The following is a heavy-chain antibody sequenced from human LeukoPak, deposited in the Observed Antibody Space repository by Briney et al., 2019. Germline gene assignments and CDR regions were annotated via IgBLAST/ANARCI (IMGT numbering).Heavy chain of an antibody. CDR2: IKSKTDGGTT. CDR1: GFTFSNAW. D-gene: IGHD2-2*01. V-gene: IGHV3-15*01. J-gene: IGHJ4*02. CDR3: TTDEIVVVPAAIFGY. Sequence: GGSLRLSCAASGFTFSNAWMSWVRQAPGKGLEWVGRIKSKTDGGTTDYAAPVKGRFTISRDDSKNTLYLQINSLKTENRAVYYCTTDEIVVVPAAIFGYWGQGTLVTVSS.